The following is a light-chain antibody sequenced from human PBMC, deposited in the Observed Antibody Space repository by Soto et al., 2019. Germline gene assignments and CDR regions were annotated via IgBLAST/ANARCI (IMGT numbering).Light chain of an antibody. Sequence: EIVLTQSPATLSLSPGERATLSCRASQSVSSYLAWYHQKPGQAPRLLIYDASNMATGIPARFSGSGSGTDFALTISSLEPEDFAVYYCQQRSNWPWIPFGQGTRLEIK. V-gene: IGKV3-11*01. CDR1: QSVSSY. CDR2: DAS. J-gene: IGKJ5*01. CDR3: QQRSNWPWIP.